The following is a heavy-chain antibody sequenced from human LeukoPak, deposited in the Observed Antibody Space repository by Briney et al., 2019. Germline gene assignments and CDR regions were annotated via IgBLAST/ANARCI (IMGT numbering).Heavy chain of an antibody. D-gene: IGHD2-2*01. CDR3: AKIAIDIVLVPAATDY. CDR1: GFTFSSYA. J-gene: IGHJ4*02. V-gene: IGHV3-23*01. CDR2: ISGSGGST. Sequence: PGGSLRLSCAASGFTFSSYAMSWVRQAPGKGLEWVSAISGSGGSTYYADSVKGRFTISRDNSKNTLYLQMNSLRAEDTAVYYCAKIAIDIVLVPAATDYWGQGTLVTVSS.